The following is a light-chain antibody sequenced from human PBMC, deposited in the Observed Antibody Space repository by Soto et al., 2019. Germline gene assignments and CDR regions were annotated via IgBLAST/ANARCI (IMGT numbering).Light chain of an antibody. Sequence: DIQMTQSPSSLSASVGDRVTITCQASQDISRFLNWYQQKPGKAPRLLISDASNLKAGVPSRFSGSGSGTEFTFTISSLQPEDIATYYCQQYDDLPPFTFGGGTKVDIK. J-gene: IGKJ4*01. CDR3: QQYDDLPPFT. CDR1: QDISRF. CDR2: DAS. V-gene: IGKV1-33*01.